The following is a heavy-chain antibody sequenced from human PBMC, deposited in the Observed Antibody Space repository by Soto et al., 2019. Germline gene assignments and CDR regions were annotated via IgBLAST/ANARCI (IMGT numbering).Heavy chain of an antibody. CDR3: ARELGGWGDY. Sequence: ASVKVSCKASGYTFTSYAMHWVRQAPGQRLEWMGWIDAGNGNTKYSQKFQGRVTITRDTSTSTAYMELSSLRSEDTAVYCCARELGGWGDYWGQGTLVTVSS. CDR2: IDAGNGNT. D-gene: IGHD3-16*01. V-gene: IGHV1-3*01. J-gene: IGHJ4*02. CDR1: GYTFTSYA.